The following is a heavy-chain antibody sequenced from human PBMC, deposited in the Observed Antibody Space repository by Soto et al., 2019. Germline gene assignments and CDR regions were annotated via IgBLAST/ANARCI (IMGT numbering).Heavy chain of an antibody. CDR1: GGSFSGYY. CDR2: INHSGST. V-gene: IGHV4-34*01. CDR3: ARGRGFGRY. J-gene: IGHJ4*02. D-gene: IGHD3-10*01. Sequence: SETLSLTCAVYGGSFSGYYWSWIRQPPGKGLEWIGEINHSGSTNYNPSLKSRVTISVDTSKNQFSLKLSSVTAADTAVYYCARGRGFGRYWGQGTLVTVSS.